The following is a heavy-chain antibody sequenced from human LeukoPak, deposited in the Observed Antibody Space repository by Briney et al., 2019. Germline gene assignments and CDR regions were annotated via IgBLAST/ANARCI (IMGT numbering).Heavy chain of an antibody. D-gene: IGHD3-3*01. V-gene: IGHV3-15*01. CDR2: IKSKTDGGTT. J-gene: IGHJ6*02. Sequence: GGSLRLSCAASGFTFSNAWMSWVRQAPGKGLEWVGRIKSKTDGGTTDYAAPVKGRFTISRDDSKNTLYLQMNSLKTEDTAVYYCTTTAYYDFWSGPYYYYGMDVWGQGTRSPSP. CDR3: TTTAYYDFWSGPYYYYGMDV. CDR1: GFTFSNAW.